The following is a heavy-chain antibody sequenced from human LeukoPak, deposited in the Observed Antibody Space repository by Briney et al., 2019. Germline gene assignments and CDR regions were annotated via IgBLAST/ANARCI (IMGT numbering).Heavy chain of an antibody. CDR2: ISYDGNNK. CDR3: ARGGYCSGGTCYKWNAFDI. J-gene: IGHJ3*02. D-gene: IGHD2-15*01. V-gene: IGHV3-30-3*01. CDR1: GFTFSSYD. Sequence: GGSLRLSCAASGFTFSSYDMHWVRQAPGKGLEWVAVISYDGNNKYYADSVRGRFTISRDNAKNSLYLQMNSLRAEDTAVYYCARGGYCSGGTCYKWNAFDIWGQGTMVTVSS.